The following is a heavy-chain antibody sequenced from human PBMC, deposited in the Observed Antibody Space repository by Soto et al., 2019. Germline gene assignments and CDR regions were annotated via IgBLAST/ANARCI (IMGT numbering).Heavy chain of an antibody. V-gene: IGHV3-49*04. D-gene: IGHD3-16*02. J-gene: IGHJ6*02. Sequence: SLRLSCTASGFTLGDYAMSWVRPAPGKGLEWVGFIRSKAYGGTTEYAASVKGRFTISRDDSKSIAYLQMNSLKTEDTAVYYCTRVDRADYYYYGMDVWGQGTTVTVSS. CDR1: GFTLGDYA. CDR2: IRSKAYGGTT. CDR3: TRVDRADYYYYGMDV.